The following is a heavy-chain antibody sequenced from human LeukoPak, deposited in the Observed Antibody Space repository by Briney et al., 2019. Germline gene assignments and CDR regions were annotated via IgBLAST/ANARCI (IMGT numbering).Heavy chain of an antibody. D-gene: IGHD1-26*01. Sequence: SETLSLTCTVSGGSISSYYWSWIRQPPGKGLEWIGYIYYSGSTNYNPSLKSRVTISVDTSKNQFSLKLSSVTAADTAVYYCARVGEYSESENWFDPWGQGTLVTVSS. J-gene: IGHJ5*02. V-gene: IGHV4-59*01. CDR2: IYYSGST. CDR1: GGSISSYY. CDR3: ARVGEYSESENWFDP.